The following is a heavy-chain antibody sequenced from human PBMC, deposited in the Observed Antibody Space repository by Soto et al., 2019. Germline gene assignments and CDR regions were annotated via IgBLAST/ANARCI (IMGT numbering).Heavy chain of an antibody. Sequence: GGSLRLSCAASGFTFSSYSMSWVRQAPGKGLEWVSGFRTGADDGTTYYADSVKGRLTISRDISKNTLFLQMNSLRAEDTAIYYCAKKVNSGPGSQYFDYWGQGTLDTVSS. CDR1: GFTFSSYS. CDR3: AKKVNSGPGSQYFDY. J-gene: IGHJ4*02. D-gene: IGHD3-10*01. V-gene: IGHV3-23*01. CDR2: FRTGADDGTT.